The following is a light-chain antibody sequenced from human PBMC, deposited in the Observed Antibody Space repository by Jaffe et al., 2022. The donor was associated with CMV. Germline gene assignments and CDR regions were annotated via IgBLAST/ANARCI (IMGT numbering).Light chain of an antibody. V-gene: IGKV3-20*01. CDR2: GAS. CDR3: QQYATSPYT. J-gene: IGKJ2*01. CDR1: QTVSSNY. Sequence: EIVLTQSPGTLSLSPGERVTLSCRASQTVSSNYLAWYQQIAGQPPRLLISGASSRATGIPDRFSGGGSGTDFTLTISRLEPEDFAIYYCQQYATSPYTFGQGTKVETK.